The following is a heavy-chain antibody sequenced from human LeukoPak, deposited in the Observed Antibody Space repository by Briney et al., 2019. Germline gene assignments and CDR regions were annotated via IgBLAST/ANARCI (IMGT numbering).Heavy chain of an antibody. CDR1: GFTFHDYA. CDR3: ARDAYYGSGSYDY. J-gene: IGHJ4*02. Sequence: HAGRSLRLSCVASGFTFHDYAIHWVRQAPGKGLEWVSGIGWNGAVVTYADSVKGRFTISRDNAKNSLYLQMNSLRAEDTAVYYCARDAYYGSGSYDYWGQGTLVTVSS. D-gene: IGHD3-10*01. V-gene: IGHV3-9*01. CDR2: IGWNGAVV.